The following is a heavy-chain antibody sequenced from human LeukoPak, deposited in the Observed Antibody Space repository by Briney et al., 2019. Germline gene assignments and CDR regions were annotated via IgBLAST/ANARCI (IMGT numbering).Heavy chain of an antibody. CDR1: GYTFSDYY. D-gene: IGHD1-7*01. CDR2: LNPNNGDT. Sequence: ASVKVSCKASGYTFSDYYIHWVRQAPGHGLDWMGWLNPNNGDTVYAQRFQGRVTMTRDTSISTAYMELSTLNFDDTAVYYCARFLIGTKYYFDYWGQGTLVTVSS. J-gene: IGHJ4*02. V-gene: IGHV1-2*02. CDR3: ARFLIGTKYYFDY.